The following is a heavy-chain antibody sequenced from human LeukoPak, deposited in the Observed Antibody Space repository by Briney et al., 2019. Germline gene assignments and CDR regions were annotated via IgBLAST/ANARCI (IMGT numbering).Heavy chain of an antibody. CDR2: IYTSGST. Sequence: SQTLSLTCTVSGGSISSGSYYWSWIRQPAGKGLEWIGRIYTSGSTNYNPSLKSRVTIPVDTSKNQFSLKLSSVTAADTAVYYCARAHGGYSYGSFGYWGQGTLVTVSS. CDR1: GGSISSGSYY. V-gene: IGHV4-61*02. D-gene: IGHD5-18*01. CDR3: ARAHGGYSYGSFGY. J-gene: IGHJ4*02.